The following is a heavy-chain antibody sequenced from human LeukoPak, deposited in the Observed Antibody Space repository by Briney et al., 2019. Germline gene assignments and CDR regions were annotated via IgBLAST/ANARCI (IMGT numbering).Heavy chain of an antibody. V-gene: IGHV3-21*01. CDR2: ISSSSSYI. Sequence: GSLRLSCAASGFTFSSYSMNWVRQAPGKGPEWVSSISSSSSYIYYADSVKGRFTISRDNARNSLSLQMNSLRAEDTAVYYCARDTGPFGALDIWGQGTMVTVS. CDR3: ARDTGPFGALDI. D-gene: IGHD3-10*01. J-gene: IGHJ3*02. CDR1: GFTFSSYS.